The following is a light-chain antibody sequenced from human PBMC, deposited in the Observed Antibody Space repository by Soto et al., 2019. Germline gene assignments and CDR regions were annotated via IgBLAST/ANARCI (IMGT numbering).Light chain of an antibody. V-gene: IGKV1-5*03. J-gene: IGKJ1*01. CDR1: QSISSW. CDR2: KSS. Sequence: DIPMTQSPSTLSASVGDRVTITCRASQSISSWLAWYQQKPWKAPKLLIYKSSSLETGVPSRFSGSGSGTEFTLIISSLQPDDFASYYCQQYGSSSPWTFGQGTKVDIK. CDR3: QQYGSSSPWT.